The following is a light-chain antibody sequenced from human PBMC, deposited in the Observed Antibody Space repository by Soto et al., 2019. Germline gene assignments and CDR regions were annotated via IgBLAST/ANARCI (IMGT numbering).Light chain of an antibody. CDR2: PAS. CDR3: LQLKRYPLT. J-gene: IGKJ4*01. V-gene: IGKV1-9*01. CDR1: EGISSY. Sequence: IQLTQSPSSLSASVGDRVAITCRASEGISSYLAWYQEKPGKVPKLLIDPASTLQNGVPSRFSGSGSGTDFTLTISSLQPEDFATYYCLQLKRYPLTFGGGTRVEIK.